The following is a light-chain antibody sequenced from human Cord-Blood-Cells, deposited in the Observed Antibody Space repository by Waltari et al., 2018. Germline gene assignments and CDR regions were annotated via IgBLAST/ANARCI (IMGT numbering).Light chain of an antibody. Sequence: DIQMTQSPSSLSASVGDRVTITVQASQDISNYLNWYQQKTGKAPKLLIYDASNLETGVPSRFSGSGSGTDFTFTISSLQPEDIATYYCQQYDNLPYTFGQGTKLEIK. V-gene: IGKV1-33*01. CDR1: QDISNY. CDR3: QQYDNLPYT. CDR2: DAS. J-gene: IGKJ2*01.